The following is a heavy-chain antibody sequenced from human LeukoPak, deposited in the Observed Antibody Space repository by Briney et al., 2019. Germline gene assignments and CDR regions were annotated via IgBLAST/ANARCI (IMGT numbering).Heavy chain of an antibody. J-gene: IGHJ4*02. CDR2: ISGSGGST. CDR3: AKDREHGEPYYFDY. V-gene: IGHV3-23*01. D-gene: IGHD4-17*01. CDR1: GFTFSSYG. Sequence: GGSLRLSCAASGFTFSSYGMHWVRQAPGKGLEWVSAISGSGGSTYYADSVKGRFTISRDNSKNTLYLQMNSLRAEDTAVYYCAKDREHGEPYYFDYWGQGTLVTVSS.